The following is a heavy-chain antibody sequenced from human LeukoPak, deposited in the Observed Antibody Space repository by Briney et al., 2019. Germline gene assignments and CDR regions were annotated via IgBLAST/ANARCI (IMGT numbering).Heavy chain of an antibody. V-gene: IGHV4-34*01. CDR1: GGSFSGYY. J-gene: IGHJ4*02. CDR3: ARRYCSSTTCYVHFDY. D-gene: IGHD2-2*01. Sequence: PSESLSLTCAVSGGSFSGYYWSWIRQPPGKGLEWIGRLYYSGSTYYNPSLKSRVTISVDTSKNQFSLKLSSVTAADTAVYYCARRYCSSTTCYVHFDYWGQGTLVT. CDR2: LYYSGST.